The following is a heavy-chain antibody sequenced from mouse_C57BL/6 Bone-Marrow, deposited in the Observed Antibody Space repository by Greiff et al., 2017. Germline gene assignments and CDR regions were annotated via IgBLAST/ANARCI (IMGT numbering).Heavy chain of an antibody. J-gene: IGHJ4*01. V-gene: IGHV5-4*03. CDR1: GFTFSSYA. Sequence: EVNVVESGGGLVKPGGSLKLSCAASGFTFSSYALSWVRQTPEKRLEWVATISDGGRYTYYPDTVKGRFTISRDNAKNNLYLQLSHLKSEDTAMYYCASRLGYGSSYDAMDYWGQGTSVTGSS. CDR3: ASRLGYGSSYDAMDY. CDR2: ISDGGRYT. D-gene: IGHD1-1*01.